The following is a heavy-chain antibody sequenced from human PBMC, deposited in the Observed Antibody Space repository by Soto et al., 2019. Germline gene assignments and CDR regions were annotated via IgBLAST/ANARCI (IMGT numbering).Heavy chain of an antibody. CDR3: ATRYSSPSYDF. V-gene: IGHV5-51*01. J-gene: IGHJ4*02. CDR2: IYPGDSDI. Sequence: ETLSLSCKGSGYRFTDHWIGWVRQMPGKGLEWMGIIYPGDSDIRVTPSFQGQVTISADKSINTAYLQWSSLKASDTALYYCATRYSSPSYDFWGQGTLVTVSS. CDR1: GYRFTDHW. D-gene: IGHD6-6*01.